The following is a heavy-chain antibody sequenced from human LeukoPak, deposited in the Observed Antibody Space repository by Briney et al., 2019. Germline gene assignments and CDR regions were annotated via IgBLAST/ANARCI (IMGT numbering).Heavy chain of an antibody. D-gene: IGHD6-13*01. V-gene: IGHV3-23*01. J-gene: IGHJ4*02. CDR3: AKVDGYSSSWSFDY. Sequence: GGSLRLSCVASGFTFSNYAMSWVRQAPGKGLEWVSAISGSGGSTYYADSVKGRFTISRDNSKNTLYLQMNSLRAEDTAVYYCAKVDGYSSSWSFDYWGQGTLVTVSS. CDR1: GFTFSNYA. CDR2: ISGSGGST.